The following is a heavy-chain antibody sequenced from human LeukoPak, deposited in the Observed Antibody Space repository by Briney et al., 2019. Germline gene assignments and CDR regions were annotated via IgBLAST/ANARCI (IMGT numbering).Heavy chain of an antibody. V-gene: IGHV4-59*01. Sequence: SETLSLTCTVSGDSISSYYWNWIRQPPGKGLEWIGCLSYSGSTNYNPSLRNRVTISVDTSKNQFSLKLSSVTAADTAVYYCARVPALRVVTTPTYFDFWGQGTLVTVSS. CDR2: LSYSGST. CDR3: ARVPALRVVTTPTYFDF. J-gene: IGHJ4*02. D-gene: IGHD2-21*02. CDR1: GDSISSYY.